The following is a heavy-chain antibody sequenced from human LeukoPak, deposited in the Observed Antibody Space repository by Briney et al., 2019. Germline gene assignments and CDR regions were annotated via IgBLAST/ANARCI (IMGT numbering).Heavy chain of an antibody. J-gene: IGHJ3*01. CDR1: GFTVSNNY. CDR2: IYSGERT. V-gene: IGHV3-66*01. Sequence: GGSLRLSCAASGFTVSNNYMGWVRQAPGRGLEWVSLIYSGERTFYPDSVKARFTISRDNSKNTLYLQMNSMRVEDRAVYYCARENWRGIHLLDFWGQGTTVIVSS. CDR3: ARENWRGIHLLDF. D-gene: IGHD6-13*01.